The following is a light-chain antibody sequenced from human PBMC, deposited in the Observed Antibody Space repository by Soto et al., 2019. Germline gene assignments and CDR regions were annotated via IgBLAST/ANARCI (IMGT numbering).Light chain of an antibody. V-gene: IGKV3-15*01. CDR3: QQYNNWCPFT. CDR2: GAS. J-gene: IGKJ3*01. Sequence: SPRTRSLTSGATATISCRASQGVSSNLAWYQQKPGQAPRLLIYGASTRATGIPARFSGSGSGTEFTLTISSLQSEDFAVYYCQQYNNWCPFTFGPGTKVDI. CDR1: QGVSSN.